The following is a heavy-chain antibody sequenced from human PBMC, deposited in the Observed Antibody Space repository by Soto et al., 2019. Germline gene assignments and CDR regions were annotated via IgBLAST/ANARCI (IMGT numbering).Heavy chain of an antibody. CDR3: ARPMDGSGSYYPLYYYGMDV. CDR2: ISYDGSNK. J-gene: IGHJ6*02. D-gene: IGHD3-10*01. V-gene: IGHV3-30-3*01. Sequence: PGGSLRLSCAASGFTFSSYAMHWVRQAPGKGLEWVAVISYDGSNKYYADSVKGRFTISRDNSKNTLYLQMNSLRAEDTAVYYCARPMDGSGSYYPLYYYGMDVWGQGTTVTVSS. CDR1: GFTFSSYA.